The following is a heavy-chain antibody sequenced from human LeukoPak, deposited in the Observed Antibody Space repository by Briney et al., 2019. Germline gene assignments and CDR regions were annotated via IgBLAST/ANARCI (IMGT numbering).Heavy chain of an antibody. CDR3: ARSRSPYSSREPFDP. V-gene: IGHV4-59*01. Sequence: PSETLSLTCTVSGGSISSYYWSWIRQPPGKGLEWIGYIYYSGSTNYNPSFKSRVTISVDTSKNQFSLKLSSVTAADTAVYYCARSRSPYSSREPFDPWGQGTLVTVSS. CDR1: GGSISSYY. D-gene: IGHD6-13*01. J-gene: IGHJ5*02. CDR2: IYYSGST.